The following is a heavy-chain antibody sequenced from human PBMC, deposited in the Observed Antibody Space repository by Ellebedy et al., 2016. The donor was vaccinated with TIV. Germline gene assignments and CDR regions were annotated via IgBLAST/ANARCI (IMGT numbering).Heavy chain of an antibody. V-gene: IGHV1-69*13. J-gene: IGHJ6*02. D-gene: IGHD6-13*01. Sequence: SVKVSXXASGGTFSSYAISWVRQAPGQGLEWMGGIIPIFGTANYAQKFQGRVTITADESTSTAYMELSSLRSEDTAVYYCAGPAAGTHYYYYGMDVWGQGTTVTVSS. CDR2: IIPIFGTA. CDR3: AGPAAGTHYYYYGMDV. CDR1: GGTFSSYA.